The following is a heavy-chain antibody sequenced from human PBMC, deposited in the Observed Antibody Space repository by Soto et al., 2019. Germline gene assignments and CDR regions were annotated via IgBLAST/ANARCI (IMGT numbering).Heavy chain of an antibody. D-gene: IGHD2-15*01. CDR3: ASRVTSLLCRSSYPDV. V-gene: IGHV3-48*01. CDR1: GFTFSSYT. J-gene: IGHJ6*04. Sequence: EVQLVESGGGLVQPGGSLRLSCVGSGFTFSSYTMNWVRQAPGKGLEWLSSISTSRSAIYYADSVKGRFTISRDNARNSLSLQINSRRGEDTAVYYCASRVTSLLCRSSYPDVWGKGTTVTVFS. CDR2: ISTSRSAI.